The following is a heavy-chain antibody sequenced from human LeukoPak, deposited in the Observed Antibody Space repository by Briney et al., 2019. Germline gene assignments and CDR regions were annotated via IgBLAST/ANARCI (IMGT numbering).Heavy chain of an antibody. D-gene: IGHD6-13*01. CDR2: INPNSGGT. Sequence: ASVTVSCKASVYTFTGYYMHWVRQAPGQGREWMGWINPNSGGTNYAQKFQGRVTMTRDTSISTAYMELSRLRSDDTAVYYCARTITAAIGRDYWGQGTLVTVSS. J-gene: IGHJ4*02. V-gene: IGHV1-2*02. CDR3: ARTITAAIGRDY. CDR1: VYTFTGYY.